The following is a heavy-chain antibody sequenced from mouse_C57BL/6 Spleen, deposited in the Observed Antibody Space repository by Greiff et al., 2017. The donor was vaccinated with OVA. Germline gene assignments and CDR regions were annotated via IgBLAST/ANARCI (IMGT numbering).Heavy chain of an antibody. V-gene: IGHV1-4*01. J-gene: IGHJ1*03. CDR1: GYTFTSYT. D-gene: IGHD1-1*01. CDR2: LNPSSGYT. Sequence: VQLQQSGAELARPGASVKMSCKASGYTFTSYTMHWVKQRPGQGLEWIGYLNPSSGYTKYNQKFKDKATLTADKSSSTAYMQLSSLTSEDSAVYYCARMDYDRYFDVWGTGTTVTVSS. CDR3: ARMDYDRYFDV.